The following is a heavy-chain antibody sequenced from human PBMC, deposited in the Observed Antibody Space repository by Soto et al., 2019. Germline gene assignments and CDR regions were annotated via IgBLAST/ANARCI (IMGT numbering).Heavy chain of an antibody. CDR1: GYTFTNYF. V-gene: IGHV1-2*02. CDR3: ARDPWDDGGVTLDY. D-gene: IGHD1-1*01. CDR2: INPNDGGT. Sequence: QVQLVQSGAEVKKPGASVKVSCKPSGYTFTNYFIQWLRQAPGQGLEWMGWINPNDGGTNYAQKFQGRGAVTSDTSISTAYMELSRLASDDTAVYYCARDPWDDGGVTLDYWGQGTLVTVSS. J-gene: IGHJ4*02.